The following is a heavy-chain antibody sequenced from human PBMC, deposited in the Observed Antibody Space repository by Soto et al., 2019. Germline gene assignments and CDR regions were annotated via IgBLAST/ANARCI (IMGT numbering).Heavy chain of an antibody. CDR3: ARGVSYRWVY. Sequence: QVQLQESGPGLVKPSGTLSLTCAVSGGSVNTDYWWCWVRQPPGKGLEWIGEVHHSGTTNYIQSPTSRLPRSVDKSGNQVSLELTSVAAADPAVYYCARGVSYRWVYWGQGTLVTVSS. CDR2: VHHSGTT. J-gene: IGHJ4*02. V-gene: IGHV4-4*02. D-gene: IGHD3-16*02. CDR1: GGSVNTDYW.